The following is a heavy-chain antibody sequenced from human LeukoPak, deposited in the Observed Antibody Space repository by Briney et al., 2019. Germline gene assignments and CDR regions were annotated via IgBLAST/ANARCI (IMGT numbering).Heavy chain of an antibody. CDR2: ISGSSDST. D-gene: IGHD1-26*01. J-gene: IGHJ2*01. Sequence: PGGSLRLSCAASGFTFSSYGMTWVRQAPGKGLEWVSSISGSSDSTYYADSMKGRFTISRDNAKNSLFLQVNSLRAEDTAVYYCARGWGGSYYWYFDLWGRGTLVTVSS. CDR1: GFTFSSYG. V-gene: IGHV3-21*01. CDR3: ARGWGGSYYWYFDL.